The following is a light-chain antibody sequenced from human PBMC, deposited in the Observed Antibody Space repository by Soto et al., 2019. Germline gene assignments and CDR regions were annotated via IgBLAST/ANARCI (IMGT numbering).Light chain of an antibody. Sequence: EIVMTHSPATLSVSPGERATLSCSASQSISSNLAWYQQKPGQAPRLLIYGASTRATDIPARFSGSGSGTEFTLTISSLQSEDFAVYYCQQYNNWPPWTFGQGTKVEIK. CDR2: GAS. CDR1: QSISSN. V-gene: IGKV3-15*01. J-gene: IGKJ1*01. CDR3: QQYNNWPPWT.